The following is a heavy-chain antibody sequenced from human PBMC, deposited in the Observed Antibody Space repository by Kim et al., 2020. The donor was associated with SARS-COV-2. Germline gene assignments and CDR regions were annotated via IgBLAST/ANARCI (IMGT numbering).Heavy chain of an antibody. J-gene: IGHJ6*02. CDR2: IIPIFGTG. D-gene: IGHD5-12*01. V-gene: IGHV1-69*13. Sequence: SVKVSCKASGGTFSSYAISWVRQAPGQGLEWMRGIIPIFGTGKYRQKFQGRVTITADESTSTAYMELSSLRSEDTAVYYCARSIGYDSYYYYGMDVWGQ. CDR3: ARSIGYDSYYYYGMDV. CDR1: GGTFSSYA.